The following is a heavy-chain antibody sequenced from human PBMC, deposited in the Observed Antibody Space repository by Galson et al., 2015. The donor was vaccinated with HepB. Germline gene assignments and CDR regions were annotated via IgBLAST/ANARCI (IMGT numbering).Heavy chain of an antibody. V-gene: IGHV4-39*01. CDR1: GGSISSSSYY. CDR3: ARSRAEYFDWLDY. CDR2: IYYSGST. J-gene: IGHJ4*02. Sequence: SETLSLTCTVSGGSISSSSYYWGWIRQPPGKGLEWIGSIYYSGSTYYNPSLESRVTISVDTSKNQFSLKLSSVTAADTAVYYCARSRAEYFDWLDYWGQGTLVTVSS. D-gene: IGHD3-9*01.